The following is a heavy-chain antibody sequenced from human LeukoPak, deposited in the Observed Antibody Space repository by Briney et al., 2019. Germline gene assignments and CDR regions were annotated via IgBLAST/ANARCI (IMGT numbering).Heavy chain of an antibody. CDR1: GYTLTELS. Sequence: GASVKVSCKVSGYTLTELSMHWVRQAPGKGLEWMGGFDPEDGETIYAQKFQGRVTMTEDTSTDTAYMELSSLRSEDTAVYYCATAGPPQWLVRQRWFDPWGQGTLVTVSS. CDR3: ATAGPPQWLVRQRWFDP. J-gene: IGHJ5*02. CDR2: FDPEDGET. D-gene: IGHD6-19*01. V-gene: IGHV1-24*01.